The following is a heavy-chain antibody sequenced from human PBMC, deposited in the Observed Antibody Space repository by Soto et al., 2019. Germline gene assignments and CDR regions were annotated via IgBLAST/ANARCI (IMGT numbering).Heavy chain of an antibody. V-gene: IGHV3-48*01. CDR3: ARTDSFAM. CDR1: GFSFSSFS. Sequence: GGSLRLSCIASGFSFSSFSMNWVRQAPGKGLEWVSYISNTGGTIYYADSVKGRFTVSRDSARNSLYLQMNSLRAEDTAVYYCARTDSFAMWGQGTMVTVSS. CDR2: ISNTGGTI. J-gene: IGHJ3*02.